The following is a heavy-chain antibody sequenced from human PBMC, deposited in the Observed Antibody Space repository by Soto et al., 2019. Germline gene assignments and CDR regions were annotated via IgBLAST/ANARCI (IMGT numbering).Heavy chain of an antibody. CDR2: INSDGSST. D-gene: IGHD3-16*02. Sequence: PGGSLRLSCAASGFTFSSYWMHWVRQAPGKGLVWVSRINSDGSSTSYADSVKGRFTISRDNAKNTLYLQMNSLRAEDTAVYYCARRLGDDYVWGSYRPHYYYGMDVWGQGTTVTVSS. CDR3: ARRLGDDYVWGSYRPHYYYGMDV. J-gene: IGHJ6*02. CDR1: GFTFSSYW. V-gene: IGHV3-74*01.